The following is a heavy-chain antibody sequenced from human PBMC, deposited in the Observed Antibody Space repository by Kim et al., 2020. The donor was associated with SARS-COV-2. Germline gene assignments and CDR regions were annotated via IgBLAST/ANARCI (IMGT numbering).Heavy chain of an antibody. CDR1: GFTFGDYA. D-gene: IGHD2-2*01. CDR2: IRSKAYGGTT. J-gene: IGHJ4*02. V-gene: IGHV3-49*04. CDR3: TRVPRYCSSTSCRYFDY. Sequence: GGSLRLSCTASGFTFGDYAMSWVRQAPGKGLEWVGFIRSKAYGGTTEYAASVKGRFTISRDDSKSIAYLQMNSLKTEDTAVYYCTRVPRYCSSTSCRYFDYWGQGTLVTVSS.